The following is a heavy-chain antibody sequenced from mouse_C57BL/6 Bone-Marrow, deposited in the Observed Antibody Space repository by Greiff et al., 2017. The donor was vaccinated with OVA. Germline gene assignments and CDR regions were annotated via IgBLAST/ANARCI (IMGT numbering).Heavy chain of an antibody. D-gene: IGHD1-1*01. J-gene: IGHJ4*01. CDR1: GFSLTSYG. CDR2: IWRGGST. CDR3: AKNLHGLYAMDY. V-gene: IGHV2-5*01. Sequence: VNVVESGPGLVQPSQSLSITCTVSGFSLTSYGVHWVRQSPGKGLEWLGVIWRGGSTDYNAAFMSRLSITKDNSKSQVFFKMNSLQADDTAIYYCAKNLHGLYAMDYWGQGTSVTVSS.